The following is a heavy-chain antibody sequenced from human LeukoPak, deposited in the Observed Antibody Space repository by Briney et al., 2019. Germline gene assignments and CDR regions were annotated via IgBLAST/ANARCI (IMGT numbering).Heavy chain of an antibody. D-gene: IGHD1-20*01. CDR2: ISSSSSYI. J-gene: IGHJ4*02. CDR3: ARDRGITGTTSLDY. V-gene: IGHV3-21*01. CDR1: GFTFSSYS. Sequence: PGGSLRLSCAASGFTFSSYSMNWVRQAPGKGLEWVSSISSSSSYIYYADSVKGRFTISRDNAKNSLYLQMSSLRAEDTAVYYCARDRGITGTTSLDYWGQGTLVTVSS.